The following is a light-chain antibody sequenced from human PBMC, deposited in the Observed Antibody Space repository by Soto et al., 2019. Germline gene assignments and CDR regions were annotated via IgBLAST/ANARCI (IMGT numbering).Light chain of an antibody. CDR2: SSF. CDR3: LQHNSYPLP. CDR1: QGIGND. Sequence: DIQMTQSPSSLSASVGDRVTITCRASQGIGNDLGWYQQKPGKAPKRLIYSSFILQSGVPSRFSGSGSGTGFTRTISSLQPEDFATYYCLQHNSYPLPFGQGTRLE. V-gene: IGKV1-17*01. J-gene: IGKJ5*01.